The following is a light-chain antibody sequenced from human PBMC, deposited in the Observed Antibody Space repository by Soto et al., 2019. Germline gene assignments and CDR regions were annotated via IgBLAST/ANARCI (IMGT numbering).Light chain of an antibody. CDR1: QSVSSSY. CDR3: QQYGSSLGVT. CDR2: GAS. V-gene: IGKV3-20*01. Sequence: EIVLTQSPGTLSLSPGERATLSCRASQSVSSSYLAWYQQKPGQAPRLLIYGASSRATGIPDRFSGSGSGPDFTLTISRLEPDDFAVYYCQQYGSSLGVTFGGGTKVEIK. J-gene: IGKJ4*01.